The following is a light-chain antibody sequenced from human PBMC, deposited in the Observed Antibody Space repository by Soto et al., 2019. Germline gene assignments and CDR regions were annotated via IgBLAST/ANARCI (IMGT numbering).Light chain of an antibody. Sequence: EIVLTQSPGTLSLSPGERATLSCRASQNVCSSCLAWYQQKPGQAPRLLIYGASSRATGIPDRFSGSGSGTDFTLTISRLEPEDFSGYYCHQYVASPLFTFGPGTKVDIK. J-gene: IGKJ3*01. CDR3: HQYVASPLFT. V-gene: IGKV3-20*01. CDR2: GAS. CDR1: QNVCSSC.